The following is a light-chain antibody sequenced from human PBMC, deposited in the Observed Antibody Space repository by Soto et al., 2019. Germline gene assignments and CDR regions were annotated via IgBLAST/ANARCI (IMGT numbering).Light chain of an antibody. J-gene: IGKJ1*01. CDR1: QSLVHSDGKHN. V-gene: IGKV2-24*01. Sequence: DIVMPQTPLSSPVTLGQPASISCRSSQSLVHSDGKHNLSWLQQRPGQPKRLLIYKTSNRSSGVLDRLSCGGAGTDVTLKISRLEAEDVGVYYCMQATQLTFGEVNKVDLK. CDR2: KTS. CDR3: MQATQLT.